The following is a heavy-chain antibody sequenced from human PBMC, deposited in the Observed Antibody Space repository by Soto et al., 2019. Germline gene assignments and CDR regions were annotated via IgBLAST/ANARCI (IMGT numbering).Heavy chain of an antibody. J-gene: IGHJ6*02. CDR1: GGTFSSYA. D-gene: IGHD2-15*01. V-gene: IGHV1-69*01. Sequence: QVQLVQSGAEVKKPGSSVKVSCKASGGTFSSYAISWVRQAPGQGLEWMGGIIPIFGTANYAQKFQGRVTITADESTSTAYMELSSLRSEDTAVYYCARGCSGGSRYPVNVAHGMDVWGQGTTVTVSS. CDR2: IIPIFGTA. CDR3: ARGCSGGSRYPVNVAHGMDV.